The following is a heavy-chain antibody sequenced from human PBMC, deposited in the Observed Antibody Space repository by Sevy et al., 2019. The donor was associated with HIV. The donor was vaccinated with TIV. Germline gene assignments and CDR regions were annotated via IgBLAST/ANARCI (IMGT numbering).Heavy chain of an antibody. J-gene: IGHJ4*02. CDR1: GFTVSSNS. CDR2: INGGGTT. D-gene: IGHD6-19*01. Sequence: GGSLRLSCAASGFTVSSNSMNWVRQAPGKGLEWVSLINGGGTTYYADSVKGRFTIARDNSKNTLYLQMNSLRAEDTAVYYCAGGGYSGAKEDFDYWGQGTLVTVSS. V-gene: IGHV3-53*01. CDR3: AGGGYSGAKEDFDY.